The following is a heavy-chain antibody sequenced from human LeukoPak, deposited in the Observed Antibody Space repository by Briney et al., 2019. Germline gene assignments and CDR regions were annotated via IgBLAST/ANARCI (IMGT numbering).Heavy chain of an antibody. D-gene: IGHD3-22*01. CDR1: GYSVTELS. J-gene: IGHJ4*02. Sequence: ASVKVSCKVSGYSVTELSMHWVRQATGLGLEWMGGFNRVDAAPIYAQQFQGRVTMTEDTSTDTAYMEPSSLRSEDTALYYSATLDSYYDKSGRPLLPDWGQGTLVNVSS. CDR2: FNRVDAAP. V-gene: IGHV1-24*01. CDR3: ATLDSYYDKSGRPLLPD.